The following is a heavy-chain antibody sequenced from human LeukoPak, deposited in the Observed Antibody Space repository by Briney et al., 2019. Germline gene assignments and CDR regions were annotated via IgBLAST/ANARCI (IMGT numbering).Heavy chain of an antibody. CDR3: ARRKQQLAFDY. D-gene: IGHD6-13*01. Sequence: SETLSLTCTVSGGSISSYYWSWIRQPPGKGLEWIGYIYYSGSTYYNPSLKSRVTISVDTSKNQFSLKLSSGTAADTAVYYCARRKQQLAFDYWGQGTLVTVSS. J-gene: IGHJ4*02. V-gene: IGHV4-59*08. CDR2: IYYSGST. CDR1: GGSISSYY.